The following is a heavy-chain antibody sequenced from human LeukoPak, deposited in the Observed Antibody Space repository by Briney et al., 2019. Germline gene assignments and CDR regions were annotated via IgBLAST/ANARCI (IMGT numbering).Heavy chain of an antibody. V-gene: IGHV3-21*01. CDR2: IISSSSYI. CDR1: XFTFXXYX. J-gene: IGHJ4*02. CDR3: ARAARIVVVAAMFDY. Sequence: LRLSXAXXXFTFXXYXMNWVRQAPGKGLEWVSSIISSSSYIYYSDSVQRPFTISRDNANNSLYLQMTSLRAEDTAVYYCARAARIVVVAAMFDYWGQGTLVTVSS. D-gene: IGHD2-15*01.